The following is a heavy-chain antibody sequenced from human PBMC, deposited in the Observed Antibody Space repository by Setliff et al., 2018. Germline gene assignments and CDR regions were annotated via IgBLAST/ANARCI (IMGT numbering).Heavy chain of an antibody. D-gene: IGHD3-10*01. CDR1: GFTFSDYY. J-gene: IGHJ6*03. CDR3: TRDGEGDYYYYYMDV. V-gene: IGHV3-11*01. CDR2: ISSSGSTI. Sequence: PGGSLRLSCAASGFTFSDYYMSWIRQAPGKGLEWVSYISSSGSTIYYADSVKGRFTISRDNAKNTLFLQMNSLRAEDTAVYYCTRDGEGDYYYYYMDVWGKGTTVTVSS.